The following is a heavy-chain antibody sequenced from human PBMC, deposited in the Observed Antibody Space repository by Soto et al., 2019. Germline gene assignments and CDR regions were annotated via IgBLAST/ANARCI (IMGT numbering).Heavy chain of an antibody. CDR1: GYSFSDYA. D-gene: IGHD2-8*01. CDR3: ASERPMYP. Sequence: QVQLVQSGAEVKKPGASVKVSCKTSGYSFSDYAMHWLRRAPGQRPEWMGWITGGRGNTKYSQKFQGRVTITRDTSASTAYMELTGLTSADTAVYFCASERPMYPWGQGTLVTVSS. V-gene: IGHV1-3*01. CDR2: ITGGRGNT. J-gene: IGHJ5*02.